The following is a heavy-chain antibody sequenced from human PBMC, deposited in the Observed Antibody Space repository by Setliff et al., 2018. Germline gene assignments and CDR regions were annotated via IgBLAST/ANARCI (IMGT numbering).Heavy chain of an antibody. Sequence: PSETLSLTCAVSGYSISSGYYWGWIRQPPGKGLEWLGSIYHSGSTYHNPSRKSRVTISVHTSKNQFSLELSSMTAADTAVYYSARSAGYSSSWYNYYYGMDVWGQGTTVTVSS. D-gene: IGHD6-13*01. CDR3: ARSAGYSSSWYNYYYGMDV. J-gene: IGHJ6*02. CDR2: IYHSGST. V-gene: IGHV4-38-2*01. CDR1: GYSISSGYY.